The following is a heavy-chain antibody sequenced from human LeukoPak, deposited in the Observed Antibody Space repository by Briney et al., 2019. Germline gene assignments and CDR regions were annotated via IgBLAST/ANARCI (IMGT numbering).Heavy chain of an antibody. D-gene: IGHD2/OR15-2a*01. Sequence: PGGSLRLSCAVSGFTFTNAWMNWVRQAPGKGLEWGGRVRAKTDGGTTEYAAPVKGRFSITRDDSTNTVYLQMNSLITEDTAIYYCAADTPVPLAQIDYWGQGALVTVSS. V-gene: IGHV3-15*01. CDR1: GFTFTNAW. CDR2: VRAKTDGGTT. CDR3: AADTPVPLAQIDY. J-gene: IGHJ4*02.